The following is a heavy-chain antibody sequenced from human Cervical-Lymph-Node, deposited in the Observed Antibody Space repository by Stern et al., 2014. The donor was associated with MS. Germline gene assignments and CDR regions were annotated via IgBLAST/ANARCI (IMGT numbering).Heavy chain of an antibody. CDR1: GYTFTGYY. Sequence: VQLVESGAEVKKPGASVKVSCKASGYTFTGYYIHWARQAPGQGLEWMGWINPNSGGTNYAQKFQGRVTMTRDTSISTAYMELSRLRSDDTAVYYCARNLLRYFDCFDYWGQGTLVTVSS. CDR2: INPNSGGT. D-gene: IGHD3-9*01. CDR3: ARNLLRYFDCFDY. V-gene: IGHV1-2*02. J-gene: IGHJ4*02.